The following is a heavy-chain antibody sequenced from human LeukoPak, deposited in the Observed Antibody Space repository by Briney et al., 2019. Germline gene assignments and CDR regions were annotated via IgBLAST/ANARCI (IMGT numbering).Heavy chain of an antibody. CDR2: IVVGSDNT. CDR1: GFTFTSSA. J-gene: IGHJ4*02. CDR3: AADIDYYDGSGYYKNFDY. V-gene: IGHV1-58*01. D-gene: IGHD3-22*01. Sequence: GASVKVSCKASGFTFTSSAVQWVRQARGQRLEWIGWIVVGSDNTDYAQKFQERVTITRDMSTTTAYMELSSLRSEDTAVYCCAADIDYYDGSGYYKNFDYWGQGTLVTVSS.